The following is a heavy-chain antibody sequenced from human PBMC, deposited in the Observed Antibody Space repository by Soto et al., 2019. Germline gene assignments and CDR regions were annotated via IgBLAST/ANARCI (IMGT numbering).Heavy chain of an antibody. V-gene: IGHV3-23*01. Sequence: EVQLLESGGGLVQPGGSLRLSCAASGFTLSSYAMSWVRQGPGKGLEWVSAISGSGGTTYYADSVKGRFTISRDTSKNTLYLQMNSLRAEDTAVNYCAKVERYYYDSSGYYSSPLFWGQGTLVTVSS. J-gene: IGHJ4*02. CDR1: GFTLSSYA. CDR2: ISGSGGTT. CDR3: AKVERYYYDSSGYYSSPLF. D-gene: IGHD3-22*01.